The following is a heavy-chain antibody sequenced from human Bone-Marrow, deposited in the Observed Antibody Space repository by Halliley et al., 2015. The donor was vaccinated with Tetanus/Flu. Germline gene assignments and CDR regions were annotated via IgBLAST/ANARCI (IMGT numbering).Heavy chain of an antibody. V-gene: IGHV3-23*01. D-gene: IGHD1-26*01. Sequence: SLRLSCAASGLTFGRFAMSWVRQAPGKGLEWVSSITGSGGNPIYAGSVKGRLTISRDNSKNTLYLQMNSLSAEDTAIYYCAKLKGMGGYNDYSMDVWGQGTTVSVSS. J-gene: IGHJ6*02. CDR3: AKLKGMGGYNDYSMDV. CDR2: ITGSGGNP. CDR1: GLTFGRFA.